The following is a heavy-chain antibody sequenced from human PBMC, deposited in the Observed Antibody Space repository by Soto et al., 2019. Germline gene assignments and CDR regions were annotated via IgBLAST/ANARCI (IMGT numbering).Heavy chain of an antibody. D-gene: IGHD3-22*01. V-gene: IGHV1-69*01. Sequence: QVQLVQSGAEVKKPGSSVKVSCKASGDSFSSSAITWVRQAPGQGLEWMGGIIPLFAAPHYAHRFQDRVTITAGGSTSTAYMELSSLRSEDTAVYYCAILTTSGYYPPFDDWGQGTLVTVSS. CDR2: IIPLFAAP. CDR3: AILTTSGYYPPFDD. CDR1: GDSFSSSA. J-gene: IGHJ4*02.